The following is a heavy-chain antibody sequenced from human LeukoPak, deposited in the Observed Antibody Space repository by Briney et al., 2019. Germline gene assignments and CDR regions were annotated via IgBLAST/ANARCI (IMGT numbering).Heavy chain of an antibody. CDR2: IWYDGGNK. Sequence: GWSLTLSCAASGFTFRSYGMHWVRQAPGKGLEWVATIWYDGGNKFYADAVKGRFTISRDNSKNTLYLQMSSLRVEDTAVYYCAKDTSGYTDAFDIWGQGTMVTVSS. CDR3: AKDTSGYTDAFDI. CDR1: GFTFRSYG. D-gene: IGHD3-16*02. V-gene: IGHV3-33*06. J-gene: IGHJ3*02.